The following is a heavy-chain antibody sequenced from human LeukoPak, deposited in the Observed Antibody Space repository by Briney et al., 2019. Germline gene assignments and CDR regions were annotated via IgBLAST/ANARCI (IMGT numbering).Heavy chain of an antibody. Sequence: GGSLRLSCAASGFTFSSYAMSWVRQAPGKGLEWVSAISGSGGSTYYADSVKGRFTISRDNSKNTLYLQMNSLRAEDTAVYYCARPKRGYCSSTSCSYHFDYWGQGTLVTVSS. V-gene: IGHV3-23*01. D-gene: IGHD2-2*01. CDR2: ISGSGGST. CDR1: GFTFSSYA. J-gene: IGHJ4*02. CDR3: ARPKRGYCSSTSCSYHFDY.